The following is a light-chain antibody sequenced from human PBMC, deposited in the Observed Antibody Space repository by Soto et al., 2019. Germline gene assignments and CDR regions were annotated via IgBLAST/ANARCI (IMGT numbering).Light chain of an antibody. J-gene: IGLJ2*01. Sequence: SSELTQPPSVSGAPGQTARITCGGTNIGRKSVHWYQQKPGQAPVVAVYDDRDRPSGIPGRFSGSNSGNTAALTISRVEAGDEADYYCQLWDSTSDHVVFGGGTKLTVL. CDR2: DDR. CDR1: NIGRKS. CDR3: QLWDSTSDHVV. V-gene: IGLV3-21*02.